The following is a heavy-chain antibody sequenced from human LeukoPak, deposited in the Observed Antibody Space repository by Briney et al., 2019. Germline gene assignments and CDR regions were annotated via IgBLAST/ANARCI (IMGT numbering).Heavy chain of an antibody. V-gene: IGHV3-23*01. CDR2: ISDTGATT. CDR3: AKDTSIGRYCTNGVCSPFDY. D-gene: IGHD2-8*01. Sequence: GGSLRLSCAVSGFTFSSYAMSWVRQAPGKGLEWVSAISDTGATTYYADSVKGRFTISRDNSRSTLYLQMNSLRAEDTALYYCAKDTSIGRYCTNGVCSPFDYWGQGTLVTVSS. J-gene: IGHJ4*02. CDR1: GFTFSSYA.